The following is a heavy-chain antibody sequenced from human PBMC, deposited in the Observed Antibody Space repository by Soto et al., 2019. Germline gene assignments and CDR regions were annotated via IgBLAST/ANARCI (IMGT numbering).Heavy chain of an antibody. J-gene: IGHJ2*01. CDR1: GGSISSYY. Sequence: QVQLQESGPGLVKPSETLSLTCTVSGGSISSYYWSWIRQPPGKGLEWIGYIYYSGSTNYNPSLRSRVTISVDTSKNQFSLNLSSVTAADTAVYYCARRDYFGTGIHWYFDLWGRGTLVTVSS. V-gene: IGHV4-59*08. CDR3: ARRDYFGTGIHWYFDL. CDR2: IYYSGST. D-gene: IGHD3-9*01.